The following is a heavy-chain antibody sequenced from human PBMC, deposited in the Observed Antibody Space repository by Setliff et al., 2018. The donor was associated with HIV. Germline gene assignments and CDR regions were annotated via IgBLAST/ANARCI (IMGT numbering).Heavy chain of an antibody. CDR3: ARTHFDWLLRFDS. V-gene: IGHV1-69*06. CDR1: GGTFSSYA. J-gene: IGHJ4*02. Sequence: SVKVSCKASGGTFSSYAINWVRQAPGQGLEWMGRIIFIFGTANYAQKFRGRVTITADKSTSTAYMELSSLRSDDTAVYYCARTHFDWLLRFDSWGQGTLVTVSS. D-gene: IGHD3-9*01. CDR2: IIFIFGTA.